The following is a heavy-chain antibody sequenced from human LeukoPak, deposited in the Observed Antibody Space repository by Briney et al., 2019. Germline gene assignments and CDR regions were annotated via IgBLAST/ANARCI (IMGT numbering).Heavy chain of an antibody. Sequence: SETLSLTCAVYGGSFSGYYWSWIRQPPGKGLEWIGEINHSGSTNYNPSLKSRVTISVDTSKNQFSLKLSSVTAADTAVYYCARESSGWYEGWFDYWGQGTLVTVSS. CDR2: INHSGST. CDR1: GGSFSGYY. V-gene: IGHV4-34*01. D-gene: IGHD6-19*01. CDR3: ARESSGWYEGWFDY. J-gene: IGHJ4*02.